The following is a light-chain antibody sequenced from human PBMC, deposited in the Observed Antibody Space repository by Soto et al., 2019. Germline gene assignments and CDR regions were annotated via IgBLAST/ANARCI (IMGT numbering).Light chain of an antibody. V-gene: IGKV1-5*01. CDR2: DAS. CDR3: QQYKGT. Sequence: DIQMTQSPSTLSASVGDRVTITCRASQSISSWLAWYQQKPGKATKLLIYDASSLESGVPSRFSGSGSGTEFTLTISSLQPDDFATYYCQQYKGTFGQGTKVDIK. J-gene: IGKJ1*01. CDR1: QSISSW.